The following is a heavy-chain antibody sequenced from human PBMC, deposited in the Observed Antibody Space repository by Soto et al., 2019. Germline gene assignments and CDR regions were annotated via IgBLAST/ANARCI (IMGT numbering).Heavy chain of an antibody. V-gene: IGHV4-39*01. CDR1: GGAINDLAYY. Sequence: QLHLQVSGPGLGRTLDTLALTGTVYGGAINDLAYYWGWIRQPPGKGLEWIGIVYQNENPYYNPSLISRVTISVDKAKNKFSLKLRSLTAADTAIYFCARRDRYYGSQGWFDTWGQGALVTVSS. CDR3: ARRDRYYGSQGWFDT. D-gene: IGHD3-16*01. CDR2: VYQNENP. J-gene: IGHJ5*02.